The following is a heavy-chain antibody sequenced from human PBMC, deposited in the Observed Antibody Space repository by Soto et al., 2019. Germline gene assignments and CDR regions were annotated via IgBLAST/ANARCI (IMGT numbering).Heavy chain of an antibody. D-gene: IGHD6-6*01. V-gene: IGHV3-33*01. J-gene: IGHJ6*02. CDR3: ARDHKLRIAARPSKGNYYYYGMDV. Sequence: QVQLVESGGGVVQPGRSLRLSCAASGFTFSSYGMHWVRQAPGKGLEWVAVIWYDGSNKYYADSVKGRFTISRDNSKNTLYLQMNSLRAEDTAVYYCARDHKLRIAARPSKGNYYYYGMDVWGQGTTVTVSS. CDR1: GFTFSSYG. CDR2: IWYDGSNK.